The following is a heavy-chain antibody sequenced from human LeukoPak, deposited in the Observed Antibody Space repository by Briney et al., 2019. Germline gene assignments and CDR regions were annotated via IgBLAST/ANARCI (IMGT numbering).Heavy chain of an antibody. CDR3: AKDMRFDWTPYYFDY. Sequence: PGGSLSLSCAASGFPFGGNPMSGVRKAPGKGLGWVSAISGSGGSTYYADSVKGRFTIPRDNSKNTLYLQMNSLRAEDTAVYYCAKDMRFDWTPYYFDYWGQGTLVTVSS. D-gene: IGHD3-9*01. J-gene: IGHJ4*02. V-gene: IGHV3-23*01. CDR2: ISGSGGST. CDR1: GFPFGGNP.